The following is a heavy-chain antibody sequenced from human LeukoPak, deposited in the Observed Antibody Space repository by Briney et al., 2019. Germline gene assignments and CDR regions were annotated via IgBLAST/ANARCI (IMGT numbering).Heavy chain of an antibody. CDR2: ISGSGGST. CDR1: GFTFSSYA. Sequence: GGSLRLSCAASGFTFSSYAMSWVREAPGKGREWVSAISGSGGSTYYADSVKGRFTISRDNSKNTLYLQMNSLRAEDTAVYYCAKPDAMGATSSFVFRLGAFDYWGQGTLVTVSS. V-gene: IGHV3-23*01. CDR3: AKPDAMGATSSFVFRLGAFDY. D-gene: IGHD1-26*01. J-gene: IGHJ4*02.